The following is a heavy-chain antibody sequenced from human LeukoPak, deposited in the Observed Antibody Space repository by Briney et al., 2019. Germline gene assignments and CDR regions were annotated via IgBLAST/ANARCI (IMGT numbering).Heavy chain of an antibody. D-gene: IGHD3-10*01. CDR1: GGSISSSSYY. J-gene: IGHJ4*02. Sequence: SETLSLTCTVSGGSISSSSYYWSWIRQPPGKGLEWIGEINHSGSTNYNPSLKSRVTISVDTSKNQFSLKLSSVTAADTAVYYCARGRRRAPSMVAGYFDYWGQGTLVTVSS. V-gene: IGHV4-39*07. CDR2: INHSGST. CDR3: ARGRRRAPSMVAGYFDY.